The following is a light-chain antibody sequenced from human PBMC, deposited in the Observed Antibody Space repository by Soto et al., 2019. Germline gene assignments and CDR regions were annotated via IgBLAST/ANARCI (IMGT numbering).Light chain of an antibody. J-gene: IGKJ2*01. V-gene: IGKV1-5*03. CDR1: QSITTW. CDR3: QQYETYYT. CDR2: KAS. Sequence: DIQMTXSPXTLSAXXXXXVTITCRASQSITTWLAWYQQKPGKAPNLLIYKASNLESGVPSKFSGSGSGTEFTLTISGLQRDDFATYYCQQYETYYTFGQGTKLEIK.